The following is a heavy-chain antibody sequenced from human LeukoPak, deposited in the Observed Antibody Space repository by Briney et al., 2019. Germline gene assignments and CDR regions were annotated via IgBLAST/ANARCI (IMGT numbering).Heavy chain of an antibody. CDR2: ILYDGSNK. CDR3: AKDATAVPGTVYMDV. Sequence: PGGSLRLSCAASGFTFSSYAMHWVRQAPGKGLEWVALILYDGSNKYYADSLKGRFTISRDNSKNTLYLQMTSLRDEDTALYYCAKDATAVPGTVYMDVWGKGTTVTVSS. D-gene: IGHD6-19*01. V-gene: IGHV3-30*04. J-gene: IGHJ6*03. CDR1: GFTFSSYA.